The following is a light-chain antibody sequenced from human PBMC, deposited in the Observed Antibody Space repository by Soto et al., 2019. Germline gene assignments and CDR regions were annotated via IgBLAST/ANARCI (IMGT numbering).Light chain of an antibody. CDR2: EVT. CDR1: SSDVGGYDY. CDR3: SSYTGGNPSYV. Sequence: QSVLPQPPSASGSPGQSVTISCTGTSSDVGGYDYVSWYQQHPGKAPKLMIYEVTIRPSGVSDRFSGSKSGNTASLTVSGLQAEDEADYYCSSYTGGNPSYVFGTGTKGTVL. V-gene: IGLV2-8*01. J-gene: IGLJ1*01.